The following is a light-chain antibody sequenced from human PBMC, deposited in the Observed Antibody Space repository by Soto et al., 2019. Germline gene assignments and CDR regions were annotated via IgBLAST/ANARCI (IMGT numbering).Light chain of an antibody. CDR3: QQRYSTPIS. J-gene: IGKJ5*01. Sequence: DIQMTQSPTSLSASVGDSVTITCRASHSISSHLNWYQQNPGKAHNXLMYTASNLQSGVPSRFSVIVSGTDFTLNLCCLKPEDGATDYGQQRYSTPISFYQRTRL. CDR1: HSISSH. CDR2: TAS. V-gene: IGKV1-39*01.